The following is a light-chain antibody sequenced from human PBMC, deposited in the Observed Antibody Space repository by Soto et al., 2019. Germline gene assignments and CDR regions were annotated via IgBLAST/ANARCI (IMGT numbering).Light chain of an antibody. CDR1: QSVSSN. V-gene: IGKV3-15*01. CDR3: QQYNNWPPWT. CDR2: GAS. Sequence: EIVMTQSPATLSVSPGERATLSCRASQSVSSNLAWYQQKPGQAPRLLIYGASTRATGIPARFSGSRSGTAFTLTISSLQSEDFAFYYCQQYNNWPPWTFGQGTKLEI. J-gene: IGKJ2*02.